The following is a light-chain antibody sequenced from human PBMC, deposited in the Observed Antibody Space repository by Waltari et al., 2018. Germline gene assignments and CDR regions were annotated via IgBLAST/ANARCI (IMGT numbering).Light chain of an antibody. Sequence: QSVLTQPPSASGTPGQRVTISCSGSTSNIGSNAVNWYQQLPGTAPKRLIYNNHHRPSWFPDLCSGSKSGPSASLAISGLQSEDEADYYCAAWDGSLDGVVFGCGTMLTVL. CDR1: TSNIGSNA. J-gene: IGLJ2*01. CDR2: NNH. CDR3: AAWDGSLDGVV. V-gene: IGLV1-44*01.